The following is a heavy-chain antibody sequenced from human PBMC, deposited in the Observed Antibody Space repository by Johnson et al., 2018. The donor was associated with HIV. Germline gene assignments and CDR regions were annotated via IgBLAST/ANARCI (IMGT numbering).Heavy chain of an antibody. D-gene: IGHD4-11*01. J-gene: IGHJ3*02. CDR1: GFTFSSYG. Sequence: QVQLVESGGGVVQPGRSLRLSCAASGFTFSSYGMHWVRQAPGKGLEWVAVIWYDGSNKYYADSVKGRFTISRDNSKNTVSLQMNSLRAEDTAVYYCARRSIRSDGFDIWGQGTMVTVSS. CDR2: IWYDGSNK. CDR3: ARRSIRSDGFDI. V-gene: IGHV3-33*01.